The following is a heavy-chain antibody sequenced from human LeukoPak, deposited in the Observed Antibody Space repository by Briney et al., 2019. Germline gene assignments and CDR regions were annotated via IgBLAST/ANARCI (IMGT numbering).Heavy chain of an antibody. D-gene: IGHD6-13*01. CDR3: ARQQLVPRGSDY. J-gene: IGHJ4*02. CDR2: IYSGGST. Sequence: GGSLRLSCAASGFTVGSNYMSWVRQAPGKGLEWVSVIYSGGSTYYADSVKGRFTISRDNSKNTLYLQMNSLRAEDTAVYYCARQQLVPRGSDYWGQGTLVTVSS. CDR1: GFTVGSNY. V-gene: IGHV3-66*04.